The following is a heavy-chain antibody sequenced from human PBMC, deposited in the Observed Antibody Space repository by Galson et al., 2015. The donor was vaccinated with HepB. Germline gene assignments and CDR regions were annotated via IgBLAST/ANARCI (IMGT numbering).Heavy chain of an antibody. V-gene: IGHV3-66*01. CDR3: ARGYSSGFDYYGY. D-gene: IGHD5-18*01. CDR2: IESDGRT. CDR1: GFTVSSIY. Sequence: SLRLSCAASGFTVSSIYMTWVRQAPGKGLEWVSLIESDGRTYYADSVRGRFTISRDSYENSLYLQMNSLRVEDTAVYYCARGYSSGFDYYGYWGQGTLVTVSS. J-gene: IGHJ4*02.